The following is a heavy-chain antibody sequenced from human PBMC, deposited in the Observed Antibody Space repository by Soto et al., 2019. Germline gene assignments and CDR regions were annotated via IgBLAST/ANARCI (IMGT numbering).Heavy chain of an antibody. CDR3: ATVPWTAAAS. Sequence: GGSLRLSCAAPGFTFSSNWMNWVRQAPGKGLEWVATIKPDGSEQDYVESVKGRFTISRDNAKNSVHLQMNSLRAEDTAAYYCATVPWTAAASWGQGTLVTVSS. CDR1: GFTFSSNW. CDR2: IKPDGSEQ. J-gene: IGHJ5*02. V-gene: IGHV3-7*01. D-gene: IGHD6-13*01.